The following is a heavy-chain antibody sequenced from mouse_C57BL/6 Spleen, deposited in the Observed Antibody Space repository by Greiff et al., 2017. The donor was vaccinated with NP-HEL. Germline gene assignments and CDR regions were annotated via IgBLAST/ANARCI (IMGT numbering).Heavy chain of an antibody. D-gene: IGHD1-1*01. J-gene: IGHJ3*01. CDR1: GYAFSSSW. CDR3: ARSVITTVVANPFAY. CDR2: IYPGDGDT. V-gene: IGHV1-82*01. Sequence: QLQQSGPELVKPGASVKISCKASGYAFSSSWMNWVKQRPGKGLEWIGRIYPGDGDTNYNGKFKGKATLTADKSSSTAYMQLSSLTSEDSAVYFCARSVITTVVANPFAYWGQGTLVTVSA.